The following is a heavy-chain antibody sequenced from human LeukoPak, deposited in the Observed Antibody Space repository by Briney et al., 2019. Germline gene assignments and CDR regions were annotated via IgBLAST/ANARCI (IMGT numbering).Heavy chain of an antibody. CDR3: ASPGRYYDILTGNYYFDY. J-gene: IGHJ4*02. D-gene: IGHD3-9*01. V-gene: IGHV1-24*01. CDR2: FDPEDGET. Sequence: GASVKVSCKVSGYTLTELSMHWVRQAPGKGLEWMGGFDPEDGETIYAQKFQGRVTMTEDTSTDTAYMELSSLRSEDTAVYYCASPGRYYDILTGNYYFDYWGQGTLVTVSS. CDR1: GYTLTELS.